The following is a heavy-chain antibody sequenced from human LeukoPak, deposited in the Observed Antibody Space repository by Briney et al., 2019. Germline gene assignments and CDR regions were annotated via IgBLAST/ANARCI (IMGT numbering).Heavy chain of an antibody. CDR3: AREGTLWFGAKYYYYGMDV. V-gene: IGHV1-46*01. D-gene: IGHD3-10*01. CDR2: INPSGGST. J-gene: IGHJ6*02. CDR1: GYTFTSYY. Sequence: ASVKVSCKASGYTFTSYYMHWVRQAPGQGLEWMGIINPSGGSTSYAQKFQGRVTITADESTSTAYMELSSLRSEDTAVYYCAREGTLWFGAKYYYYGMDVWGQGTTVTVSS.